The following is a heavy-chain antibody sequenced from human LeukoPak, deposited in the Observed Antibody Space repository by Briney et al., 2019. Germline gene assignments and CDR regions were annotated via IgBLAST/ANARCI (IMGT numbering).Heavy chain of an antibody. CDR3: ARDGSGYSYDYESLRFDY. J-gene: IGHJ4*02. V-gene: IGHV4-59*01. CDR1: AGSITSYY. CDR2: IYYSGST. Sequence: SETLSLTCTVSAGSITSYYWSWIRQPPGKGLEWIGHIYYSGSTNYNPSLKSRVTISVDTSKNQFSLKLSSVTAADTAVYYCARDGSGYSYDYESLRFDYWGQGTLVTVSS. D-gene: IGHD5-18*01.